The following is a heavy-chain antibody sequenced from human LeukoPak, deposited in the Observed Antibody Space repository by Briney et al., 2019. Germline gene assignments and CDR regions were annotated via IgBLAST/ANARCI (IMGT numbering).Heavy chain of an antibody. CDR2: INPNSGGT. D-gene: IGHD3-22*01. J-gene: IGHJ3*02. CDR1: GYTFTGYY. CDR3: ARGGYYDSSGHDAFDI. Sequence: GASVKVSCKASGYTFTGYYMYWVRQAPGQGLEWMGWINPNSGGTNYAQKFQGWVTMTRDTSISTAYMELSRLRSDDTAVYYCARGGYYDSSGHDAFDIWGQGTMVTVSS. V-gene: IGHV1-2*04.